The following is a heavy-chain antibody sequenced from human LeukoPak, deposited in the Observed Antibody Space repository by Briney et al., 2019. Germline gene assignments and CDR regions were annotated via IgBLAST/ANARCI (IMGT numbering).Heavy chain of an antibody. J-gene: IGHJ4*02. CDR2: IYYTGST. V-gene: IGHV4-39*01. Sequence: SETLSLACSVSGGSISSSNYYWGWVRQPPGKGLDWIATIYYTGSTYYNPSLKSRVTISVDTSKNQFSLSLTPVTAADTAVYFCASRPTFYYGSGSYPRRFYDSWGQGILVTVSS. CDR1: GGSISSSNYY. D-gene: IGHD3-10*01. CDR3: ASRPTFYYGSGSYPRRFYDS.